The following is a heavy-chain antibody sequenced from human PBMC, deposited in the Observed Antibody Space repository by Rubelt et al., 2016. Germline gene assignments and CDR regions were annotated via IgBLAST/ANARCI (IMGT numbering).Heavy chain of an antibody. Sequence: QVQLQESGPGLVKPSETLSLTCTVSGGSISSYYWTWIRQPPGKGLEWIGYIYYSGSTNSNPSLKSRVTISVDTSKNQFSLKLSSVTAADTAVYYCARSKNLIFDYWGQGALVTVSS. CDR1: GGSISSYY. D-gene: IGHD1-7*01. J-gene: IGHJ4*02. CDR2: IYYSGST. CDR3: ARSKNLIFDY. V-gene: IGHV4-59*08.